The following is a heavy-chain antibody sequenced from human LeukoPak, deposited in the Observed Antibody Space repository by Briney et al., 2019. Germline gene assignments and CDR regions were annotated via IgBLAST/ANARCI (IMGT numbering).Heavy chain of an antibody. CDR2: IYYSGST. V-gene: IGHV4-31*03. Sequence: SETLSLTCTVSGGSISSGGYYWSWIRQHPGKGLEWIGYIYYSGSTYYNPSLKSRVTISADTSKNQFSLKLSSVTAADTAVYYCARGRDDFWSGSPPYYFDYWGQGTLVTVSS. CDR3: ARGRDDFWSGSPPYYFDY. CDR1: GGSISSGGYY. J-gene: IGHJ4*02. D-gene: IGHD3-3*01.